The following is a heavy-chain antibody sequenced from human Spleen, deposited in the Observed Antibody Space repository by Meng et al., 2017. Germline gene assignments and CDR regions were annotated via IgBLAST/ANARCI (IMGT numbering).Heavy chain of an antibody. CDR3: GLGYCSGGSCYSPAPGTYYYGMDV. CDR1: GYNFPDYY. D-gene: IGHD2-15*01. CDR2: INPKSGDT. Sequence: ASVKVSCKPSGYNFPDYYIHWVRRAPGQGLEWMGRINPKSGDTHYAQKFQARVTMTGDTSISTAYMELRSLRSDDTAVYYCGLGYCSGGSCYSPAPGTYYYGMDVWGQGTTVTVSS. J-gene: IGHJ6*02. V-gene: IGHV1-2*06.